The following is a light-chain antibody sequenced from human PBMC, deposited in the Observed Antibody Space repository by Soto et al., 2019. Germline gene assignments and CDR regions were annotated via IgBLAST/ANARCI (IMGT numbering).Light chain of an antibody. V-gene: IGLV2-18*02. Sequence: QSALTQPPSVSGSPGQSVTISCTGTSSDVGSYNRVSWYQQPPGTAPKLMIYEVSNRPSGVPDRFSGSKSGNTASLTISGLQAEDEADYYCSSYTSSSPPVVFGGWTKLTVL. CDR3: SSYTSSSPPVV. CDR2: EVS. J-gene: IGLJ2*01. CDR1: SSDVGSYNR.